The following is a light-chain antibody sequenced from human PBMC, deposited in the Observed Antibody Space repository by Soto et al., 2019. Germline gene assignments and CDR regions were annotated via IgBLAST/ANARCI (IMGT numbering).Light chain of an antibody. Sequence: EIVLTQSPATRWWSPGERATLSCRASQSVSSYLAWYQQKPGQAPRLLIYDASNRATGIPARFSGSGSGTDFTLTISSLEPEDFAVYYCQQRSNWPPTFGGGTKVDIK. J-gene: IGKJ4*01. CDR3: QQRSNWPPT. CDR1: QSVSSY. CDR2: DAS. V-gene: IGKV3-11*01.